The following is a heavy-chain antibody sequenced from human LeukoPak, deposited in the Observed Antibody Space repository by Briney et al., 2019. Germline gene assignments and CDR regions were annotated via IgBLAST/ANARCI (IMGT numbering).Heavy chain of an antibody. J-gene: IGHJ6*03. Sequence: SETLSLTCSVSSGSISNYYWNWIRQPPGKGLEWIGYIYLSGTTIYNPSLKSRVTISGDTSKNHISLRLSSATAADTAVYYCVRQGWMTGIGYYYMNVWGKGTTVTVSS. V-gene: IGHV4-59*01. CDR2: IYLSGTT. CDR3: VRQGWMTGIGYYYMNV. D-gene: IGHD1-1*01. CDR1: SGSISNYY.